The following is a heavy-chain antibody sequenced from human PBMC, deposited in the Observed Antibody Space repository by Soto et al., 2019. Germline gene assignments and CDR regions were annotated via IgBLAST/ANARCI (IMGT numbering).Heavy chain of an antibody. CDR2: IIPMFGSA. V-gene: IGHV1-69*13. CDR3: ARDGDVSYCSGGSCYLHGMDV. CDR1: GGSFSSFA. D-gene: IGHD2-15*01. Sequence: ASVKVSCKASGGSFSSFAFSWVRQAPGQGLEWMGGIIPMFGSANYAQEFLGRVTFTADGATSTAYMEISGLRSDDTAVYYCARDGDVSYCSGGSCYLHGMDVWGRGTTVTVSS. J-gene: IGHJ6*02.